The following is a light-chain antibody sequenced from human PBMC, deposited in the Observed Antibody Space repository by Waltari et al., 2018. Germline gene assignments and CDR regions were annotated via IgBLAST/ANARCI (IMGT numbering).Light chain of an antibody. J-gene: IGKJ4*01. CDR1: QSLGGNY. CDR3: YHHDYSLT. V-gene: IGKV3-20*01. CDR2: GVS. Sequence: TVLTQSPGTLSLSPGERATLSCRASQSLGGNYLVWYQHKPGQPPRLLIYGVSRRAAGVPDRFSGSGSGTDFTLTISRLEPEDFAVYYCYHHDYSLTFGGGT.